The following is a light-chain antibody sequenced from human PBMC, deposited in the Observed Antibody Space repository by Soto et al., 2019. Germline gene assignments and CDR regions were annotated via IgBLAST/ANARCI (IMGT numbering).Light chain of an antibody. CDR1: QGISNW. CDR3: QQYVSFPWT. Sequence: DIHMTQSPSTLSASVGDRVTITCRASQGISNWLAWYQQKPGKPPKLLIYDASGLDSGVPSRFSGSGYETEFTLTISGLQPEDFATFYCQQYVSFPWTFGQGTNVHIK. V-gene: IGKV1-5*01. J-gene: IGKJ1*01. CDR2: DAS.